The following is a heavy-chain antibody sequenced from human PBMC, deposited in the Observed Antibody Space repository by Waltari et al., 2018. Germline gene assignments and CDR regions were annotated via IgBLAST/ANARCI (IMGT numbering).Heavy chain of an antibody. CDR3: AARDFWSGYPNWFDP. V-gene: IGHV1-58*01. D-gene: IGHD3-3*01. CDR1: GFTFTSSA. Sequence: QMQLVQSGPEVKKPGTSVKVSCKASGFTFTSSAVQWVRQARGQRLEWIGWIVVGSGNTNYAQKFQERVTMTRDMSTSTAYMELSSLRSEDTAVYYCAARDFWSGYPNWFDPWGQGTLVTVSS. CDR2: IVVGSGNT. J-gene: IGHJ5*02.